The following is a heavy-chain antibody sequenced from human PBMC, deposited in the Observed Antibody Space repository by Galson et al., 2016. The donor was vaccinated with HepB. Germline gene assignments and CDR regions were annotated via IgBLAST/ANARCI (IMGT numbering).Heavy chain of an antibody. Sequence: SLRLSCAASGFTFSDHYMDWVRQAPGKGLEWVGRTRKKTNGYTTEYAASVKGRFTISRDNAKNSLYLQMNSLRAEDTALYHCAREVMVGWFDPWGQGTLVTVSS. CDR3: AREVMVGWFDP. V-gene: IGHV3-72*01. CDR2: TRKKTNGYTT. CDR1: GFTFSDHY. J-gene: IGHJ5*02. D-gene: IGHD2-8*01.